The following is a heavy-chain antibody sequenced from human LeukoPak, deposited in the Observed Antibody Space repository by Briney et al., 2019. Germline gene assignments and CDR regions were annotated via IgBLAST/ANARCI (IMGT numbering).Heavy chain of an antibody. CDR1: GFTFSSYE. V-gene: IGHV3-48*03. CDR3: AKAGLVRGGALDS. J-gene: IGHJ4*02. CDR2: IGSSDSTT. D-gene: IGHD4/OR15-4a*01. Sequence: GGSLRLSCVASGFTFSSYEMNWVRQAPGKGLEWLSYIGSSDSTTHYADSVKGRFTISRDNAKNSLYLQMNSLRVEDTALYYCAKAGLVRGGALDSWGQGTLVTVSS.